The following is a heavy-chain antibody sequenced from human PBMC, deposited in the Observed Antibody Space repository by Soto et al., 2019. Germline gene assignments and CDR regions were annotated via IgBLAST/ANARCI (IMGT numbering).Heavy chain of an antibody. V-gene: IGHV3-23*01. CDR2: IGGSGANT. CDR1: EFTFNMYA. J-gene: IGHJ4*02. Sequence: EVQLSESGGGLAQPGGSLRLSCAASEFTFNMYAMSWVRQAPGKGLEWVSGIGGSGANTYYADFVKGRFTISRDNSKNTLYLQMDSLRAEDTAIYYCARTISGYFWAGAYWGQGTLVTVSS. D-gene: IGHD3-9*01. CDR3: ARTISGYFWAGAY.